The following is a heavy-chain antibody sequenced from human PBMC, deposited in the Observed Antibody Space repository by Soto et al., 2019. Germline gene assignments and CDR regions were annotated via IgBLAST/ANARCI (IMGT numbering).Heavy chain of an antibody. CDR1: GYTFTSYG. CDR2: ISAYNGNT. D-gene: IGHD3-10*01. Sequence: ASVKVSCKASGYTFTSYGISWVRQAPGQGLEWMGWISAYNGNTNYAQKLQGRVTMTTDTSTSTAYMELRSLRSDDTAVYYCARLRNYYGSGSPDRGWFDPWGQGTLVTV. J-gene: IGHJ5*02. CDR3: ARLRNYYGSGSPDRGWFDP. V-gene: IGHV1-18*04.